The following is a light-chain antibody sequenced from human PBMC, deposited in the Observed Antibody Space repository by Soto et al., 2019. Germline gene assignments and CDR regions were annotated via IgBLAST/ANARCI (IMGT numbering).Light chain of an antibody. J-gene: IGKJ5*01. CDR1: QSVSSS. V-gene: IGKV3-20*01. CDR2: GAS. CDR3: QQYGSSPRQ. Sequence: MLKQSPGTVSLSPGERATLSCRASQSVSSSLAWYHQKPVQSPRLLLCGASSRLIGSADRFSGGGSGTDFASTFSRLEPQAIVVHYCQQYGSSPRQFCKGTRLEMK.